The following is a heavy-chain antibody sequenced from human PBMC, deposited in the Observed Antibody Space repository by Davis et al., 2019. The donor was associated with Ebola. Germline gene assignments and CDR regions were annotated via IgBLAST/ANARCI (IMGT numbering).Heavy chain of an antibody. Sequence: PGGSLRLSCAASGFTFSSYGMHWVRQAPGKGLEWVAVISYDGSNKYYADSVKGRFTISRDNSKNTLYLQMNSLRAEDTAVYYCARDPRWGHYMDVWGKGTTVTVSS. CDR3: ARDPRWGHYMDV. CDR1: GFTFSSYG. J-gene: IGHJ6*03. D-gene: IGHD3-16*01. V-gene: IGHV3-30*03. CDR2: ISYDGSNK.